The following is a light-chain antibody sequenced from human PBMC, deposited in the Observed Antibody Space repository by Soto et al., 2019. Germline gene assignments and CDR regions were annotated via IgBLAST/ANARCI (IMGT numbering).Light chain of an antibody. CDR2: GAS. CDR1: QSLTSSY. CDR3: QQYGSSPIT. V-gene: IGKV3-20*01. Sequence: EIVLTQSPGTLSLSPGERATLSCRASQSLTSSYLAWYQQKPGQSPRLLIYGASRRATGIPDRFSGSGSGTDFTLTISRLEPEDFAVYYCQQYGSSPITFGQGTRLEIK. J-gene: IGKJ5*01.